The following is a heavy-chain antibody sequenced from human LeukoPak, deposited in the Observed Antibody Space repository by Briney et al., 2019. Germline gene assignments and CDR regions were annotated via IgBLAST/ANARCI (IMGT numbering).Heavy chain of an antibody. J-gene: IGHJ6*02. V-gene: IGHV4-30-4*01. CDR2: IYYSGST. CDR1: GGSISSGDYY. CDR3: ARSGGWGAIASGYYGMDV. Sequence: SETLSLTCTLSGGSISSGDYYWRWIRQPPGKGLEWIGYIYYSGSTYYNPSLKSRVTISVDTSKNQFSLKLSSVTAADTAVYYCARSGGWGAIASGYYGMDVWGQGTTVTVSS. D-gene: IGHD2-21*01.